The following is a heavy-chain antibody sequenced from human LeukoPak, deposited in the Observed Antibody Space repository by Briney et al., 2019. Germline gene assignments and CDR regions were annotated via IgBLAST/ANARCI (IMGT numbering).Heavy chain of an antibody. Sequence: TSVKVSCKASGGTFSSYAISWVRQAPGQGLEWIGGIIPIFGTANYAQKFQGRVTITADESTRTAYMELSSLRSEDTAVYYCARSTTVTGTVFDPWGQGTLVTVSS. J-gene: IGHJ5*02. CDR1: GGTFSSYA. CDR2: IIPIFGTA. D-gene: IGHD4-11*01. CDR3: ARSTTVTGTVFDP. V-gene: IGHV1-69*13.